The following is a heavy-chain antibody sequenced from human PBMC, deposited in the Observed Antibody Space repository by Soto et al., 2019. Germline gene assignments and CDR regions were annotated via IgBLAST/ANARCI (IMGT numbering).Heavy chain of an antibody. V-gene: IGHV4-59*01. CDR1: GGSISSYY. D-gene: IGHD2-2*01. J-gene: IGHJ6*03. CDR2: IYYSGST. CDR3: ARGRPQKGGYCSSTSCYSYYYYYMDV. Sequence: SETLSLTCTVSGGSISSYYWSWIRQPPGKGLEWIGYIYYSGSTNYNPSLKSRVTISVDTSKNQFSPKLSSVTAADTAVYYCARGRPQKGGYCSSTSCYSYYYYYMDVWGKGTTVTVSS.